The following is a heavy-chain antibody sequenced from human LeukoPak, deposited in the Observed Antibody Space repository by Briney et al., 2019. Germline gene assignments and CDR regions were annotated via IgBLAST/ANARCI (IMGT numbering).Heavy chain of an antibody. CDR2: INPNSGGT. D-gene: IGHD4-17*01. V-gene: IGHV1-2*02. CDR3: ARGPIDYGDYVFDY. J-gene: IGHJ4*02. CDR1: GYTFTSYS. Sequence: ASVKVSCKASGYTFTSYSMNWVRQAPGQGLEWMGWINPNSGGTNYAQKFQGRVTMTRDTSISTAYMELSRLRSDDTAVYYCARGPIDYGDYVFDYWGQGTLVTVSS.